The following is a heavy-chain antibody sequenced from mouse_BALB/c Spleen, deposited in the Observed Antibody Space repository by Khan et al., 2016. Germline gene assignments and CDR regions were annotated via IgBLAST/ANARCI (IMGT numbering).Heavy chain of an antibody. J-gene: IGHJ2*01. D-gene: IGHD2-2*01. V-gene: IGHV1-80*01. CDR2: IYPGDGDT. Sequence: QVQLKESGAELVRPGSSVKISCKASGYAFSIYWMNWVKQRPGQGLEWIGQIYPGDGDTDYNGKFKDKATLTADKSSSTAYMQLSSLTSEDSAVYSCARSWYGYDYWGQGTTLTVSS. CDR1: GYAFSIYW. CDR3: ARSWYGYDY.